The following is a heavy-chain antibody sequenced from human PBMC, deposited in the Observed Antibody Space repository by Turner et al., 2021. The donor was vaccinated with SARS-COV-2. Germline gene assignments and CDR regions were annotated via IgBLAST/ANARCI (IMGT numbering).Heavy chain of an antibody. CDR2: INPSGGST. J-gene: IGHJ4*02. V-gene: IGHV1-46*01. D-gene: IGHD2-15*01. CDR1: GSTFTSYD. Sequence: QVQRVQSGAEVKNPVASVKVSCKASGSTFTSYDTHWVRQAPGQGLEWMGIINPSGGSTGYAQKFQGRVTMTRDTSTSTVYMELSSLRSEDTAVDYCARSGGGFDYWGQGTLVTVSS. CDR3: ARSGGGFDY.